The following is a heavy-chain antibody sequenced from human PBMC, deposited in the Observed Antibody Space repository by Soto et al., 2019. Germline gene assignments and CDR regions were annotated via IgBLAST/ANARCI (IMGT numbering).Heavy chain of an antibody. V-gene: IGHV3-9*01. Sequence: EVQLVESGGGLVQPGRSLRLSCAASGFTFDDYAMHWVRQAPEKGLEWVSGISWNSGSIGYADSVKGRFTISRVNAKNSLYLQMNSLRAEDTALYYCAKSRRGEYYFDYWGQGTLVTVSS. CDR2: ISWNSGSI. J-gene: IGHJ4*02. CDR1: GFTFDDYA. CDR3: AKSRRGEYYFDY. D-gene: IGHD3-16*01.